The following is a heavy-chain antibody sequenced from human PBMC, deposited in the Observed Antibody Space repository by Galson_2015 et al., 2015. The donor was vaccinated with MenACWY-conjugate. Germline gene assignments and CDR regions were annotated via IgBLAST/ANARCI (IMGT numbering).Heavy chain of an antibody. V-gene: IGHV3-7*03. CDR3: ARAGYGQWQVDY. CDR2: IKQDGSEK. J-gene: IGHJ4*02. CDR1: GFTFSSYW. Sequence: SLRLSCAASGFTFSSYWMNWVRQAPGKGLEWVANIKQDGSEKYYVDSVKGRFTISRDNAKNSLYLQMNSLRAEDTAVYYCARAGYGQWQVDYWGQGTLVTVSS. D-gene: IGHD6-19*01.